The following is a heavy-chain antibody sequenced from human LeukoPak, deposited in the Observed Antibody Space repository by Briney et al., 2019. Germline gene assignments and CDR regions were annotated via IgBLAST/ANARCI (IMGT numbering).Heavy chain of an antibody. D-gene: IGHD3-10*01. J-gene: IGHJ3*02. CDR1: GYTFTTYY. V-gene: IGHV1-46*01. Sequence: ASVKVSCKASGYTFTTYYMHWVRQAPGQGLEWMGIINPGGGSTSYAQRLKGRVTMTSDTSTSTVYMELSSLRSEDTAVYYCARPAPTGVDAFDIWGQGHWSPSLQ. CDR3: ARPAPTGVDAFDI. CDR2: INPGGGST.